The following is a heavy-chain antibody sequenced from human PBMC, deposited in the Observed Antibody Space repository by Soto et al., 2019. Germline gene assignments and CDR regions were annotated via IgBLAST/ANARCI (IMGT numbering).Heavy chain of an antibody. Sequence: EVQLVESGGGLVQPGGSLRLSCAASGFTFSSYWMHWVRQAPGKGLVWVSRINSDGSSTSYADSVKGRFTISRDNTKNMLYLHMNILIAEDTAVYYCVRVQCELQYFRHWGQGCLVTVFS. J-gene: IGHJ1*01. CDR2: INSDGSST. CDR3: VRVQCELQYFRH. D-gene: IGHD1-26*01. V-gene: IGHV3-74*01. CDR1: GFTFSSYW.